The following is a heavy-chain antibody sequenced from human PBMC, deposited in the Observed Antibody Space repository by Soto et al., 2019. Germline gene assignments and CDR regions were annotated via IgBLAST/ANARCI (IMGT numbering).Heavy chain of an antibody. CDR1: GFSFSSSW. Sequence: EVQLVESGGGLVQPGGSLRLSCAASGFSFSSSWMHWVRQAPGMGLVWVSRISFDGTATTSADAVKGRFIISRDNAKNTLFLQMHHLRADDTARYYCVRDRRLRGHPFDIWGQGTFVSVSS. V-gene: IGHV3-74*03. D-gene: IGHD2-21*02. CDR3: VRDRRLRGHPFDI. CDR2: ISFDGTAT. J-gene: IGHJ3*02.